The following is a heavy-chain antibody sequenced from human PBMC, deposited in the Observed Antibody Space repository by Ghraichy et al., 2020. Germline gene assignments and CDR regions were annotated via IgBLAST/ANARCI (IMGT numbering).Heavy chain of an antibody. D-gene: IGHD2-2*01. J-gene: IGHJ1*01. CDR2: ITDSGDGT. Sequence: GGSLRLSCIASGYIFSSRAMTWVRQAPGKGLEWVSAITDSGDGTYYADSVKGRFTISRDNSKNTLYLQMNNLRAEDTAVYYCATDSPICTVWGQGTLVTVSS. CDR1: GYIFSSRA. CDR3: ATDSPICTV. V-gene: IGHV3-23*01.